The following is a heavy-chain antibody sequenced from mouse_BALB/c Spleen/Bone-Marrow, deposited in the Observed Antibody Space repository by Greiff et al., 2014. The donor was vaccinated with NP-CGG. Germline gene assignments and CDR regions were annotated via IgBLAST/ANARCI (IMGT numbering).Heavy chain of an antibody. CDR2: INPSNGRT. CDR3: ARCYYGNYFDY. D-gene: IGHD2-1*01. Sequence: QVQLKQSGAELVKPGASVKLSFKASGYTFTSYWMHWVKQRPGQGLEWIGEINPSNGRTNYNEKFKSKATLTVDKSSSTAYMQLSSLTSEDSAVYYCARCYYGNYFDYWGQGTTLTVSS. V-gene: IGHV1S81*02. J-gene: IGHJ2*01. CDR1: GYTFTSYW.